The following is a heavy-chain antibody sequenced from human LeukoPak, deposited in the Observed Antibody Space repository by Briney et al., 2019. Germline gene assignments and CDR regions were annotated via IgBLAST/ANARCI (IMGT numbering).Heavy chain of an antibody. V-gene: IGHV4-39*01. CDR3: GRPRGYSYGYADY. CDR2: IYYSGST. Sequence: SETLSLTSTVSGGSISSTGYYWGWIRQPPGKGLEWIGSIYYSGSTYYNPSLKSRATISVDTSRNQFSLELSSVTAADTAGYYCGRPRGYSYGYADYWGQGTLVTVSS. D-gene: IGHD5-18*01. CDR1: GGSISSTGYY. J-gene: IGHJ4*02.